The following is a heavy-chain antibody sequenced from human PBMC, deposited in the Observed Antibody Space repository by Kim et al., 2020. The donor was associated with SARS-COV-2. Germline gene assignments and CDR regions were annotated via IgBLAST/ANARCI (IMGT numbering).Heavy chain of an antibody. CDR2: ST. D-gene: IGHD1-26*01. J-gene: IGHJ4*02. V-gene: IGHV4-34*01. Sequence: STNYHPARKSRVTISVDTSKNQFSLKLSSVTAADTAVYYCARGGGEPLNYWGQGTLVTVSS. CDR3: ARGGGEPLNY.